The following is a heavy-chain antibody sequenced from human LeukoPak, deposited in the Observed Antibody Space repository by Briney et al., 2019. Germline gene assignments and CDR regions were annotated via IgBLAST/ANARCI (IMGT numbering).Heavy chain of an antibody. Sequence: ASVKDSCKASDYTFTSYGFSWVRQAPGQGLEWMGWISTYNGNTNYAQKFQGRVTMTTDTSTSTAYMELRSLRSDDTAVYYCARDRGADSTGMDVWGQGTTVTVSS. CDR2: ISTYNGNT. J-gene: IGHJ6*02. V-gene: IGHV1-18*01. CDR3: ARDRGADSTGMDV. D-gene: IGHD2/OR15-2a*01. CDR1: DYTFTSYG.